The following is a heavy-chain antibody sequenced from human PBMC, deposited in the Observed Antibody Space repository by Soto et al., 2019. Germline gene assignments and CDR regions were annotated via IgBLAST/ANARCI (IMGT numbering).Heavy chain of an antibody. CDR2: ISVNNGNT. D-gene: IGHD3-22*01. Sequence: ASVKVSCKASGYIFTSYGISWVRQAPGQGLEWMGWISVNNGNTHYAQKFQGRVTVTTDTSTSTAYMELSSLRSEDTAVYYCASEPYYYDSSGQGYWGQGTLVTVSS. CDR1: GYIFTSYG. V-gene: IGHV1-18*01. CDR3: ASEPYYYDSSGQGY. J-gene: IGHJ4*02.